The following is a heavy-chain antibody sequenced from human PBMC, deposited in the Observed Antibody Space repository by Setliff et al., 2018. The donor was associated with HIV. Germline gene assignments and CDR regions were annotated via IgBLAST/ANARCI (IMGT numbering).Heavy chain of an antibody. Sequence: ASVKVSCKASGYTFIGHYMHWVRQAPGQGLEWMGRINPNNGGTQYAQKFQGRFIMTTDTTINTLYMELERLTSDDTALYYCARDSGTNDHFLSPYYGALYFWGLGTLVTVSS. J-gene: IGHJ4*02. CDR3: ARDSGTNDHFLSPYYGALYF. V-gene: IGHV1-2*06. D-gene: IGHD3-3*02. CDR2: INPNNGGT. CDR1: GYTFIGHY.